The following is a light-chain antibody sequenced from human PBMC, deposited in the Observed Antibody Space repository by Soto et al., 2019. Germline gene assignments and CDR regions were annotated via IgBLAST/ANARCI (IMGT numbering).Light chain of an antibody. CDR3: CSYAGSSTYV. Sequence: SALTQPASVSGSPGQSITISCTGTSSDDGSYNLVSWYQQHPRKAPKLMIYEVSKRPSGVSNRFSGSKSGNTASLTISGFQAEDEADNYGCSYAGSSTYVFGTGTKVTDL. J-gene: IGLJ1*01. V-gene: IGLV2-23*02. CDR2: EVS. CDR1: SSDDGSYNL.